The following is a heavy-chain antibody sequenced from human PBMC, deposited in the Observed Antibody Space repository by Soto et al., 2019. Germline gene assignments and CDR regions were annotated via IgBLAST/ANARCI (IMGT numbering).Heavy chain of an antibody. D-gene: IGHD6-25*01. CDR2: IWYDGSNK. J-gene: IGHJ2*01. V-gene: IGHV3-33*01. Sequence: QVQLVESGGGVVQPGRSLRLSCAASGFTFSSYGMHWVRQAPGKGLEWVAVIWYDGSNKYYADSVTGRFTISRDNSKNTMYLQMNSLRAEDTAVYYCARDIADSGLNWYFDLWGRGTLVTVSS. CDR1: GFTFSSYG. CDR3: ARDIADSGLNWYFDL.